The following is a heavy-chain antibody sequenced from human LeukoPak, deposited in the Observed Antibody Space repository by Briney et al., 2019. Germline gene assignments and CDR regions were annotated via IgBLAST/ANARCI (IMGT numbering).Heavy chain of an antibody. CDR3: AREDSSGLPLTSYFHF. Sequence: GGSLRLSCAASGFTFSDYYMNWIRQAPGKGLEWVSSISRSGSTIYYADPVRGRFTISRDKAKNSLYLQMNSLRAEDTAVYFCAREDSSGLPLTSYFHFWGQGTLVTVSS. J-gene: IGHJ4*02. V-gene: IGHV3-11*01. CDR2: ISRSGSTI. D-gene: IGHD1-26*01. CDR1: GFTFSDYY.